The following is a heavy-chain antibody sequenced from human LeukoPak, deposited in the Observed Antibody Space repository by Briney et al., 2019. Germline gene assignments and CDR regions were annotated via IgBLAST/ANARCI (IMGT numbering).Heavy chain of an antibody. Sequence: PGGSLRLSCAASGFTFSSYDMHWVRQATGKGLEWVSAIGTAGDTYYPGSVKGRFTISRENAKNSLYLQMNSLRAGDTAVYYCARVQAGFGNLDYWGQGTLVTVSS. V-gene: IGHV3-13*01. D-gene: IGHD3-3*01. CDR1: GFTFSSYD. J-gene: IGHJ4*02. CDR3: ARVQAGFGNLDY. CDR2: IGTAGDT.